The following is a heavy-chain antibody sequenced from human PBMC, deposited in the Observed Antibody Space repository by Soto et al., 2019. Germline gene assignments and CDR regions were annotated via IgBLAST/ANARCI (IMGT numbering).Heavy chain of an antibody. CDR2: ISYEGSNT. Sequence: GGSLRLSCVASGFTFDTYGIHWVRQAPGKGLQWVALISYEGSNTYYADSVRGRFTISRDNSKNTLYLQMNTLRPEDTSLYYCARGTPGNNLYYGSDLDVWGQGTAVTVSS. CDR1: GFTFDTYG. D-gene: IGHD5-12*01. V-gene: IGHV3-30-3*01. CDR3: ARGTPGNNLYYGSDLDV. J-gene: IGHJ6*02.